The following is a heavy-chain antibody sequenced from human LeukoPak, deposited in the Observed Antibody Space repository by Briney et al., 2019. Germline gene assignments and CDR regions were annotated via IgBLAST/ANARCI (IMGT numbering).Heavy chain of an antibody. CDR2: ISGSGGST. CDR3: AKEGLGYCSGGSCYSVRFDP. V-gene: IGHV3-23*01. CDR1: GFTFSSYA. D-gene: IGHD2-15*01. Sequence: GGSLRLSCAASGFTFSSYAMSWVRQAPGKGLEWVSAISGSGGSTYYADSVKGRFTISRDNSKNTLYPQMNSLRAEDTAVYYCAKEGLGYCSGGSCYSVRFDPWGQGTLVAVSS. J-gene: IGHJ5*02.